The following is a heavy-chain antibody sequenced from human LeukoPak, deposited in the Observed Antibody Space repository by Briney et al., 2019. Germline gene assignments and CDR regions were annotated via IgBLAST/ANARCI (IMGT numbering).Heavy chain of an antibody. V-gene: IGHV3-48*01. CDR2: ISGGSDII. D-gene: IGHD3-10*01. CDR1: GFSFSRHA. CDR3: ARYGSRRNYIDPFDF. J-gene: IGHJ4*02. Sequence: GGSLRLSCAASGFSFSRHAMNWVRQAPGKGLEWISHISGGSDIIEYADSVRGRFTISRDNGRGSLYLQMNSLRVEDTAVYYCARYGSRRNYIDPFDFWGQGTLVAVSS.